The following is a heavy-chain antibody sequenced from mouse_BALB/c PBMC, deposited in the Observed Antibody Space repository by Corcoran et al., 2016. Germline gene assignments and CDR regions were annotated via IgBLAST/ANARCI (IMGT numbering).Heavy chain of an antibody. V-gene: IGHV8-12*01. J-gene: IGHJ4*01. CDR3: ARKIYYGNYYAMDY. D-gene: IGHD2-1*01. Sequence: QVTLKESGPGILQPSQTLSLTCSFSGFSLSTSGRGVSWIRQPSGKGLEWLAHIYWDDDKRYNPSLKSRLTISKDTSSNQVFLKITSVDTADTATYYCARKIYYGNYYAMDYWGQGTSVTVSS. CDR2: IYWDDDK. CDR1: GFSLSTSGRG.